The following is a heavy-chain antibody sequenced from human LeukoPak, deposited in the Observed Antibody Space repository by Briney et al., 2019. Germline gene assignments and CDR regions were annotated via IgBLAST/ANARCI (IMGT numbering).Heavy chain of an antibody. CDR1: GFTFSDYW. CDR3: ARLRRYDSGASEPRLDY. V-gene: IGHV3-7*05. D-gene: IGHD3-22*01. Sequence: GGSLRLSCAASGFTFSDYWMRWVRQAPGKGLEWVANIKQDGSDKYYVDSVKGRFTISRDNAKNSLFLQMNSLRAEDTAVYYCARLRRYDSGASEPRLDYWGQGTLVTVSS. CDR2: IKQDGSDK. J-gene: IGHJ4*02.